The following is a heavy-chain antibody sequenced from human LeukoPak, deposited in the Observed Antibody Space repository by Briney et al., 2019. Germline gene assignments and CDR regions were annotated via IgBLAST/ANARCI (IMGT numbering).Heavy chain of an antibody. CDR3: ATGRVQLDY. V-gene: IGHV4-34*01. J-gene: IGHJ4*02. D-gene: IGHD3-10*01. Sequence: SETLSLTCAVYGGSFSGYYWSWIRQPPGKGLEWIGEINHSGSTNYNPSLKSRVTISVDTSKNQFSLKLSSVTAADTAVYFCATGRVQLDYWGQGALVSVSS. CDR1: GGSFSGYY. CDR2: INHSGST.